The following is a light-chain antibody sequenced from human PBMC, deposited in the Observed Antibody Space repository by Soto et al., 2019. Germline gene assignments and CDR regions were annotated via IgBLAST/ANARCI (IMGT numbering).Light chain of an antibody. CDR2: EVS. CDR3: CSYAGSSTYV. J-gene: IGLJ1*01. CDR1: SSDVGSYNL. Sequence: QSGLTQPASVSGSPGQSITISCTGTSSDVGSYNLVSWYQQHPGKAPKLMIYEVSKRPSGVSNRFSGSKSDNTASLTISGLQAEDEADYYCCSYAGSSTYVFGTGTKLTVL. V-gene: IGLV2-23*02.